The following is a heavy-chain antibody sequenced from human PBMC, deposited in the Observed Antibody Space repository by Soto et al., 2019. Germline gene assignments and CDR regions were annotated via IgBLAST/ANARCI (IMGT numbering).Heavy chain of an antibody. CDR2: LYWDDDN. CDR1: GFSLTTSGVG. CDR3: APGSGWLFDY. J-gene: IGHJ4*02. D-gene: IGHD6-19*01. Sequence: QITLKESGPTLVKPTQTLTLTCTFSGFSLTTSGVGVGWIRQPPGKALEWLALLYWDDDNQYSPSLRNRLTLPKGPSKHPVVLTMPNMDPVDTATYYSAPGSGWLFDYWGQGTLVTVSS. V-gene: IGHV2-5*02.